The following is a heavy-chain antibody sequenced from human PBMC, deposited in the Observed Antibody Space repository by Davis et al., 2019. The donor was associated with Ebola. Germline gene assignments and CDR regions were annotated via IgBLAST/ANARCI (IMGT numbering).Heavy chain of an antibody. CDR2: IYYSGST. J-gene: IGHJ6*02. Sequence: PSETLSLTCTVSGGSISSSSYYWGWIRQPPGKGLEWIGYIYYSGSTNYNPSLKSLVTISVDTSKNQFSLKLSSVTAEDTAVYYCARDIPHYGSGSFYYYGMDVWGQGTTVTVSS. CDR1: GGSISSSSYY. CDR3: ARDIPHYGSGSFYYYGMDV. V-gene: IGHV4-61*01. D-gene: IGHD3-10*01.